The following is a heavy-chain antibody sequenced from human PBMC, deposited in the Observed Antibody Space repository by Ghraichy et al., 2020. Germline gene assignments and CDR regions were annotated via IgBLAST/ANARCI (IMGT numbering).Heavy chain of an antibody. V-gene: IGHV3-49*03. CDR2: IRSKVYGGTT. Sequence: GGSLRLSCTASGFTFGDYAMSWFRQAPGKGLEWVAFIRSKVYGGTTEYAASVKGRFSISRDDSESIAFLQMNSLKTEDTAVYFCTRVTSEYHYRDNFWGQGTLVTVSS. CDR1: GFTFGDYA. CDR3: TRVTSEYHYRDNF. D-gene: IGHD4-17*01. J-gene: IGHJ4*02.